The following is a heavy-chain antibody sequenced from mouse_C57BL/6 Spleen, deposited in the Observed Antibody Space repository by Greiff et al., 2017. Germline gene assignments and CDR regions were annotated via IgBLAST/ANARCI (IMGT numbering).Heavy chain of an antibody. CDR3: ARERATGIDF. Sequence: VMLVESEGGLVQPGSSMKLSCTASGFTFSDYYMAWVRQVPEKGLEWVANINYDGSSTYYLDSLKSRFIISRDNAKNILYLQMSSLKSEDTTTYYCARERATGIDFWGQGTTLTVSS. V-gene: IGHV5-16*01. D-gene: IGHD4-1*01. CDR2: INYDGSST. CDR1: GFTFSDYY. J-gene: IGHJ2*01.